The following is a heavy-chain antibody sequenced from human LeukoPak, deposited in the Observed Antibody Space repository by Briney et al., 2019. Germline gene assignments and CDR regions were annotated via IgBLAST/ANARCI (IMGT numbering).Heavy chain of an antibody. V-gene: IGHV3-48*04. CDR3: ATYSSLNRREFQY. CDR1: GFTFSDFG. CDR2: ISSSSSTI. Sequence: GGSLRLSCEASGFTFSDFGMHWVRQAPGKGLEWVSYISSSSSTIYYADSVKGRFTISRDNAKNSLYLQMNSLRAEDTAVYYCATYSSLNRREFQYWGQGTLLTVSS. J-gene: IGHJ1*01. D-gene: IGHD3-22*01.